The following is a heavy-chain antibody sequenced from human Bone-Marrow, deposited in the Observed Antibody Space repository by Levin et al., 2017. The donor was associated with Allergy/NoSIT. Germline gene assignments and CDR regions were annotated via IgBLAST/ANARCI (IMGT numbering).Heavy chain of an antibody. CDR2: IIPIFGTA. D-gene: IGHD4-17*01. Sequence: KISCKASGGTFSSYAISWVRQAPGQGLEWMGGIIPIFGTANYAQKFQGRVTITADESTSTAYMELSSLRSEDTAVYYCARTTVTHEGDYFDYWGQGTLVTVSS. J-gene: IGHJ4*02. V-gene: IGHV1-69*01. CDR3: ARTTVTHEGDYFDY. CDR1: GGTFSSYA.